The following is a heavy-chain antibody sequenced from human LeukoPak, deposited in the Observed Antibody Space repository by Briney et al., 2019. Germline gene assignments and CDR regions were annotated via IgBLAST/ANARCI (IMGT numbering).Heavy chain of an antibody. V-gene: IGHV3-21*04. D-gene: IGHD6-6*01. J-gene: IGHJ4*02. CDR3: AKDPISSIAARYQYYFDY. CDR1: GFTFSSYR. CDR2: ISSSSSYI. Sequence: PGGSLRLSCAASGFTFSSYRMNWVRQAPGKGLEWVSSISSSSSYIYYADSVKGRFTISRDNSKNTLYLQLNSLRAEDTAVYYCAKDPISSIAARYQYYFDYWGQGTLVTVSS.